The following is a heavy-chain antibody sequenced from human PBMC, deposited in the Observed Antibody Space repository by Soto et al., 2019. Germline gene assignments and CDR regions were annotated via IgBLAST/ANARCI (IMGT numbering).Heavy chain of an antibody. Sequence: HPGGSLRLSCAASGFTFSSYAMSWVRQAPGKGLEWVSAISGSGGSTYYADSVKGRFTISRDNSKNTLYLQMNSLRAEDTAVYYCAKDHIVVVTAIGVYFDYWGQGTLVTVSS. D-gene: IGHD2-21*02. CDR3: AKDHIVVVTAIGVYFDY. J-gene: IGHJ4*02. CDR1: GFTFSSYA. V-gene: IGHV3-23*01. CDR2: ISGSGGST.